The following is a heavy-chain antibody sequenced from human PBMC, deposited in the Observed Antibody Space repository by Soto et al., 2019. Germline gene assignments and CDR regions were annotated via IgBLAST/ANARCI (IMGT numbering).Heavy chain of an antibody. J-gene: IGHJ4*02. V-gene: IGHV3-64D*06. CDR2: ISSNGGTT. CDR3: VKDRYVDY. Sequence: GGSLRLSCSVFGFTFSSYAMHWVRQAPGKGLQYVSSISSNGGTTYYADSVKGRFTISRDNSKNTLYLQMNSLGVEDTAVYYCVKDRYVDYWGQGTLVTVSS. CDR1: GFTFSSYA.